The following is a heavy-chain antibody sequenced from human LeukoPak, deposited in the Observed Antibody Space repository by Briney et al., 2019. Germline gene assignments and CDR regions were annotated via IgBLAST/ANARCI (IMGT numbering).Heavy chain of an antibody. D-gene: IGHD2-2*02. V-gene: IGHV3-21*01. Sequence: GGALRLSRAASGFTFSSYSMNWVRQAPGKGLEWVSSISCSSSYIYYAHSVKGRFTISRDKAKNSLYLQMNSLRAEDTAVYYCARDREYCSSTSCYTNYYYGMDVWGQGTTVTVSS. CDR1: GFTFSSYS. CDR3: ARDREYCSSTSCYTNYYYGMDV. CDR2: ISCSSSYI. J-gene: IGHJ6*02.